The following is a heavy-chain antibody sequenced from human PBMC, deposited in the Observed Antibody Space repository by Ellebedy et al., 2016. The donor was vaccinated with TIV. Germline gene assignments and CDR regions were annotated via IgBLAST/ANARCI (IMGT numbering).Heavy chain of an antibody. CDR3: AGRGGSNTFDY. Sequence: GGSLRLSCAASGFTFSSYGMHWVRQAPGKGLEWVSYISSSSIYIYYADSVKGRFTISRDNAKNSLYLQMNSLRAEDTAVYYCAGRGGSNTFDYWGQGTLVTVSS. CDR1: GFTFSSYG. CDR2: ISSSSIYI. V-gene: IGHV3-21*01. J-gene: IGHJ4*02. D-gene: IGHD3-16*01.